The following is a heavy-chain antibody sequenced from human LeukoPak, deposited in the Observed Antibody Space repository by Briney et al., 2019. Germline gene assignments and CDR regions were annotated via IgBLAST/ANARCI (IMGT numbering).Heavy chain of an antibody. J-gene: IGHJ5*02. D-gene: IGHD2-2*01. V-gene: IGHV3-23*01. Sequence: GGSLRLSCAASGFTFSSYAMSWVRQAPGKGLEWVSGISGSGGSTYYADSVKGRFTISRDNSKNTLYLQMNSLRAENTAVYYCAKRTYQLLGGFDPWGQGTLVIVSS. CDR1: GFTFSSYA. CDR3: AKRTYQLLGGFDP. CDR2: ISGSGGST.